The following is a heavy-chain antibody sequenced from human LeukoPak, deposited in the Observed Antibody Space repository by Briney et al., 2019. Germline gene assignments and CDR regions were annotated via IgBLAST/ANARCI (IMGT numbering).Heavy chain of an antibody. CDR2: IYYSGST. D-gene: IGHD6-13*01. CDR1: GGSISSSNYY. V-gene: IGHV4-39*07. Sequence: SETLSLTCTVSGGSISSSNYYWGWIRQPPGKGLEWIGSIYYSGSTYYNPSLKSRVTISVDTSKNQFSLKLSSVTAADTAVYYCARVPRYSSSFFLFDYWGQGTLVTVSS. CDR3: ARVPRYSSSFFLFDY. J-gene: IGHJ4*02.